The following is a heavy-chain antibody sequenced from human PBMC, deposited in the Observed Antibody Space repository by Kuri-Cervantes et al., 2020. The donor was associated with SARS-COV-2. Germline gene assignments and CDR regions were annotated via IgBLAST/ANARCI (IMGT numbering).Heavy chain of an antibody. Sequence: GSLRLSCTVSGYSISSGYYWGWIRQPPGKGLEWIGSIYHSGSTNYNPSLKSRVTISVDTSKNQFSLKLSSVTAADTAVYYCARSQRKVATTPFDYWGQGTLVTVSS. CDR1: GYSISSGYY. V-gene: IGHV4-38-2*02. D-gene: IGHD5-24*01. CDR3: ARSQRKVATTPFDY. CDR2: IYHSGST. J-gene: IGHJ4*02.